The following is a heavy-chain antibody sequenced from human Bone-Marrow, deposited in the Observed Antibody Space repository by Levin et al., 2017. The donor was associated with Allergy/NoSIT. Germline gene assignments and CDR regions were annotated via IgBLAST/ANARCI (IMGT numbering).Heavy chain of an antibody. CDR2: IYDGGRTDRT. V-gene: IGHV3-53*01. D-gene: IGHD7-27*01. J-gene: IGHJ3*01. CDR1: GFTVINNY. Sequence: PGGSLRLSCAASGFTVINNYMIWVRQAPGKGPESVAVIYDGGRTDRTFLADSVQGRFSISTDNARDLVFLQMNSLRLEDTAMYFCVRRPLGLGALDLWGQGTMVIVSS. CDR3: VRRPLGLGALDL.